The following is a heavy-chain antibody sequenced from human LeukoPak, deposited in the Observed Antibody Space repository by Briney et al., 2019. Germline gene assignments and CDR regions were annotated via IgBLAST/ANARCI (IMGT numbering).Heavy chain of an antibody. CDR3: AKDHHYDYVWGSFYFDY. CDR1: GFTFSSYG. CDR2: IRYDGSNK. Sequence: GGSLRLSCAASGFTFSSYGMHWVRQAPGKGLEWVAFIRYDGSNKYYADSVKGRFTISRDNSKNTLYLQMNSLRAEDTAVYYCAKDHHYDYVWGSFYFDYWGQGTLVTVSS. D-gene: IGHD3-16*01. J-gene: IGHJ4*02. V-gene: IGHV3-30*02.